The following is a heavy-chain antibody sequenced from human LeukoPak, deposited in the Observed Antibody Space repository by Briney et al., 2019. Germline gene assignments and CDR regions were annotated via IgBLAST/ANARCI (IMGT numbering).Heavy chain of an antibody. J-gene: IGHJ4*02. CDR2: TYWNNDK. V-gene: IGHV2-5*01. CDR3: AHKGRGSGSYPV. D-gene: IGHD3-10*01. Sequence: SGPTLVNPTQTLTLTCTFSGFSVSTSGVGVGWIRQPPGKALEWLAVTYWNNDKSYNSSLKNRLTITKDTSKNQVVLMMTNMDPVDTATYYCAHKGRGSGSYPVWGQGTLVTVSS. CDR1: GFSVSTSGVG.